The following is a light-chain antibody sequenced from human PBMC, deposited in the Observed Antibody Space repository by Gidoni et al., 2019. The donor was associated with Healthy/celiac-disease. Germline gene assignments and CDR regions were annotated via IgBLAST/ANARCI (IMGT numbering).Light chain of an antibody. CDR3: CSYAGSYTHVV. CDR2: DVS. Sequence: QAALTQPPSVSGSPGQSVTISCTGTSIDVGGYNYVSWYQQHPGKAPKLMIYDVSKRPSGVPDRFSGSKSGNTASLTISGLQAEDEADYYCCSYAGSYTHVVFGGGTKLTVL. V-gene: IGLV2-11*01. J-gene: IGLJ2*01. CDR1: SIDVGGYNY.